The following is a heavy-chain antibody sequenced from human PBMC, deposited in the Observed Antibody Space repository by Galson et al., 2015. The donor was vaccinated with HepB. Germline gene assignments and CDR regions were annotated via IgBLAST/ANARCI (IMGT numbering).Heavy chain of an antibody. V-gene: IGHV4-59*08. J-gene: IGHJ4*02. CDR2: IYYSGRS. CDR1: GGSINSYY. Sequence: SETLSLTCIVSGGSINSYYWSWIRQPPGKGLEWIGYIYYSGRSNYNPSLKRRVSISVDTSKNQFSLKLTSVTAADTAVYYCARHTPDGYNPGAPFDYWGQGTLVTVSS. CDR3: ARHTPDGYNPGAPFDY. D-gene: IGHD5-24*01.